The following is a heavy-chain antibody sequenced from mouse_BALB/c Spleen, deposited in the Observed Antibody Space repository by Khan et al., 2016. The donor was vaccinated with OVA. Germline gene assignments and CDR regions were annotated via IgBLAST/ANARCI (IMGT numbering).Heavy chain of an antibody. CDR3: ARTYLSYGNYGDYYTMDN. J-gene: IGHJ4*01. V-gene: IGHV2-2*02. D-gene: IGHD2-1*01. Sequence: QVQLKQSGPGLVQPSQSLSITCTVSGFSLTSYGVPWVRQSPGKGLEWLGVIWSGGSTDYNSAFISRLTISKDNSKSQVFFQMNSLQANDTAIYYCARTYLSYGNYGDYYTMDNWGQGTSVTVSS. CDR1: GFSLTSYG. CDR2: IWSGGST.